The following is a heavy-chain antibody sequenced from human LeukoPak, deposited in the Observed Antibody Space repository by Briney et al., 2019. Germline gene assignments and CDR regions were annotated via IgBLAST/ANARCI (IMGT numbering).Heavy chain of an antibody. J-gene: IGHJ4*02. CDR3: VRDTGVSAYNDY. Sequence: GGSLRLSCAASGFTFSSHTMNWVRQAPGKGLEWVSAIGGSGGRTDYADAVKGRFTISRDNSRNTLYLQMTSLRAEETAVYYCVRDTGVSAYNDYWGQGTLVTVSS. CDR1: GFTFSSHT. D-gene: IGHD2-8*02. V-gene: IGHV3-23*01. CDR2: IGGSGGRT.